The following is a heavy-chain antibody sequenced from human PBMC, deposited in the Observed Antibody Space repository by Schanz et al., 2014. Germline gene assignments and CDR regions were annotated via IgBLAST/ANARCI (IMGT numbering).Heavy chain of an antibody. CDR2: LYINAGST. CDR1: GFSVSTNY. Sequence: EVQLVESGGGLIQPGGSLRLSCAVSGFSVSTNYMSWARQAPGKGLEWISSLYINAGSTRYADSVKGRFTTSRDNAKNSLYLQMNSLTAEDTAVYYCAKYGTGKGVSFEYWGQGTLVTVSS. J-gene: IGHJ4*02. CDR3: AKYGTGKGVSFEY. V-gene: IGHV3-53*01. D-gene: IGHD1-26*01.